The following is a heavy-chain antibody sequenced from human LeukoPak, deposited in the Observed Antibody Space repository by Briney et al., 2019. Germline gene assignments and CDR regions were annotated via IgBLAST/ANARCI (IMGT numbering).Heavy chain of an antibody. V-gene: IGHV1-18*01. D-gene: IGHD6-19*01. CDR1: GYTFISFG. Sequence: GASVKLSCKASGYTFISFGVNWVRQAPGQGLEWMGWISGKNGNTNYAQTLQGRVTLTTDTSTSTAYMQLRSLRTDDTAVYYCARGHFITVAGSLDEWGEATLVTVS. CDR3: ARGHFITVAGSLDE. J-gene: IGHJ4*02. CDR2: ISGKNGNT.